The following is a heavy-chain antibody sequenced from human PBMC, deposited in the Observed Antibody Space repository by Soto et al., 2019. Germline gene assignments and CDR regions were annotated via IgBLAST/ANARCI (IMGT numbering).Heavy chain of an antibody. J-gene: IGHJ6*02. CDR2: SYYSGST. CDR1: GGSISSGDYY. D-gene: IGHD1-1*01. Sequence: QVQLQESGPGLVKPSQTLSLTCTVSGGSISSGDYYWSWIRQPPGKGLEWIGYSYYSGSTSYNPSLKTRVTISVDTSRNQFSLNLSSVTAADTAVYYCASDRTDSYGMDVWGQGSTVTVSS. CDR3: ASDRTDSYGMDV. V-gene: IGHV4-30-4*01.